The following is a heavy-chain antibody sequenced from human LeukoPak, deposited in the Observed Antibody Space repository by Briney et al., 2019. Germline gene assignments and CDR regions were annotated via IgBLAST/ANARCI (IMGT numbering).Heavy chain of an antibody. CDR3: ARSFSSGWYDHYYYYMDV. CDR1: GGSISSYY. J-gene: IGHJ6*03. CDR2: TYTSGST. D-gene: IGHD6-19*01. Sequence: SETLSLTCTVSGGSISSYYWSWIRQPAGKGLEWIGRTYTSGSTNYNPSLKSRVTMSVDTSKNQFSLKLSSVTAADTAVYYCARSFSSGWYDHYYYYMDVWGKGTTVTVSS. V-gene: IGHV4-4*07.